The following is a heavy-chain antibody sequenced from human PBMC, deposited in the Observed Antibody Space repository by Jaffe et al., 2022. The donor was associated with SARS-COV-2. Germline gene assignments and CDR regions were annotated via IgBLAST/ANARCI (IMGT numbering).Heavy chain of an antibody. Sequence: VQLVESGGGLVQPGGSLKLSCAASGFTFSGSGLHWVRQASGTGLEWVGRIRTQANNYATAYAASVKGRFIISRDDSNNTAYLQLNSLKTEDTAVYYCTKGGDYGDFDFWGQGTLVTVSS. J-gene: IGHJ4*02. CDR2: IRTQANNYAT. CDR3: TKGGDYGDFDF. CDR1: GFTFSGSG. D-gene: IGHD4-17*01. V-gene: IGHV3-73*02.